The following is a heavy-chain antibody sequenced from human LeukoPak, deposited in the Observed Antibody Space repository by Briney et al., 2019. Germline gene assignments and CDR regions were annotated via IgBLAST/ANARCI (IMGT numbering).Heavy chain of an antibody. CDR1: GGSISSSSYY. V-gene: IGHV4-39*07. D-gene: IGHD1-1*01. CDR2: IYYSGST. J-gene: IGHJ6*02. Sequence: SETLSLTCTVSGGSISSSSYYWGWIRQPPGKGLEWIGSIYYSGSTHYNPSLRSRVTISLDTSKNQFSLKLSSVTAADTAVYYCARDSVAAIGTGYYYYGMDVWGQGTTVTVSS. CDR3: ARDSVAAIGTGYYYYGMDV.